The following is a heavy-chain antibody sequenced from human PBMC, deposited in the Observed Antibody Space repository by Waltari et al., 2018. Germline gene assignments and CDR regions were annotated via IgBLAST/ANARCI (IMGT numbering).Heavy chain of an antibody. J-gene: IGHJ4*02. CDR1: GFIFGSSS. CDR2: MSHDGSAT. V-gene: IGHV3-30*01. D-gene: IGHD6-13*01. CDR3: ARDPDEYGSPSPTFES. Sequence: QVQLMESGGGVVQPGQSLRLSCAVSGFIFGSSSMHWVRQVPGKGPEWLAVMSHDGSATCYAASVRGRFTISRDNSKNILYLQMNNLRIEDSALYYCARDPDEYGSPSPTFESWGQGTLVTVSS.